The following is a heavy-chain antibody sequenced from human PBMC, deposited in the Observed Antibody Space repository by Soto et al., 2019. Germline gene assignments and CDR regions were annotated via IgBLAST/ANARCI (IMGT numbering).Heavy chain of an antibody. CDR3: GRGGGNFDQ. V-gene: IGHV3-7*04. J-gene: IGHJ4*02. CDR1: GFTLSGYW. D-gene: IGHD3-16*01. CDR2: IKQDGSNK. Sequence: EVRLVESGGGLVQPGGSLRLTCAASGFTLSGYWMSWVRQAPGKGLEWVANIKQDGSNKYYVDSVKGRFTISRDNEKNSLYLEMNGLRVEDTAVFYCGRGGGNFDQWGQGTLVTVSP.